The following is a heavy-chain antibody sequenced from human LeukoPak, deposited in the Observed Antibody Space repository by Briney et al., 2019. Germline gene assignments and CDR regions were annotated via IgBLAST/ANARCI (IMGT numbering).Heavy chain of an antibody. CDR3: ARENVVAQGTFDY. J-gene: IGHJ4*02. Sequence: TSETLSLTCSVSGYSIGSGHYWGWIRQPPGKGLEWIGSMYQTGSSYYSPSLKSRVTISLDTSKIQISLKLTFVTAADTAFYFCARENVVAQGTFDYWGQGALVTVSS. V-gene: IGHV4-38-2*02. CDR1: GYSIGSGHY. CDR2: MYQTGSS. D-gene: IGHD2-21*01.